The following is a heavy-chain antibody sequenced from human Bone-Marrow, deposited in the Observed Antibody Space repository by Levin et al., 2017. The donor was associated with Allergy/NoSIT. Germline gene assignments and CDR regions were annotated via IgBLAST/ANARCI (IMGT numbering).Heavy chain of an antibody. V-gene: IGHV3-30*18. CDR3: GKDRNVYGQYYYYGLDV. D-gene: IGHD2/OR15-2a*01. Sequence: GGSLRLSCAASGFSFGTYGMHWVRQAPGKGLDWVAVISYDGSQKYYADSVKGRLTISRDNSNNTLYLQINSLGAQDTAVYYCGKDRNVYGQYYYYGLDVWGQGTTVTVSS. CDR1: GFSFGTYG. J-gene: IGHJ6*02. CDR2: ISYDGSQK.